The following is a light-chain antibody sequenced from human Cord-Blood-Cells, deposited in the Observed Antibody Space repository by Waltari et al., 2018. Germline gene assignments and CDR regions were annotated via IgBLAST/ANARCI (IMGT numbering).Light chain of an antibody. CDR1: QSVSSN. J-gene: IGKJ1*01. Sequence: EIVMTQSPATLSVSPGERAPLSCRASQSVSSNLAWYQQKPGQAPRLLIYGASTRATGIPARFSGSGSGTEFTLTISSLQSEDFAVYYCQQYNNWPRTFGQGTKVGIK. CDR3: QQYNNWPRT. V-gene: IGKV3-15*01. CDR2: GAS.